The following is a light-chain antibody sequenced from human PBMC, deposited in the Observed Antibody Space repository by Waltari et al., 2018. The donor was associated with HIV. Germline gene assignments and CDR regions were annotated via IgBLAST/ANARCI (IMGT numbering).Light chain of an antibody. CDR3: HQCYIWPRA. CDR2: DAS. CDR1: QSVSRY. J-gene: IGKJ1*01. V-gene: IGKV3-11*01. Sequence: ESVLTQSPATLSLSPGERATLSCRASQSVSRYLAWYQQKPGQAPRLLIYDASNRATGIPARFSGSGSGTDFTLTISSLEPEDFAVYYCHQCYIWPRAFGQGTKVEIK.